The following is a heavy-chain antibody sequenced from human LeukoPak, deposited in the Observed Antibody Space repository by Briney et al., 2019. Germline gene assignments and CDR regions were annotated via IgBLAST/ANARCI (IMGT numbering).Heavy chain of an antibody. D-gene: IGHD1-26*01. CDR2: ISSSSSDI. CDR1: GFTFSSYA. Sequence: PGGSLRLSCAASGFTFSSYAMSWVRQAPGKGLEWVSSISSSSSDIYYADSVKGRFTISRDNAKNSLYLQMNSLRAEDTAVYYCARGFSGSYPNPDYWGQGTLVTVSS. V-gene: IGHV3-21*01. J-gene: IGHJ4*02. CDR3: ARGFSGSYPNPDY.